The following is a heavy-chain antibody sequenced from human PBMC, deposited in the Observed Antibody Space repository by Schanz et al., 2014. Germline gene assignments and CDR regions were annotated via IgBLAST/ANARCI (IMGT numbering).Heavy chain of an antibody. D-gene: IGHD5-12*01. CDR3: ARVTTGYDS. V-gene: IGHV1-2*02. CDR2: INPNSGAT. J-gene: IGHJ4*02. CDR1: GYTFTGYY. Sequence: QVQLVQSGSEVKKPGASVKVSCKASGYTFTGYYIHWVRQAPGQGLEWLGWINPNSGATSSAQKFQGRVTMTRDTSSSTVYMQLSSLTSDDTAIYYCARVTTGYDSWGQGTLVTVSS.